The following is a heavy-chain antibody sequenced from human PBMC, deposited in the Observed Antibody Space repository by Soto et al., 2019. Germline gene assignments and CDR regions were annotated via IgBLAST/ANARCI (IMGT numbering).Heavy chain of an antibody. CDR3: ARDNRVLLWFGELLQGGMDV. J-gene: IGHJ6*02. CDR1: GGSISSSNW. CDR2: IYHSGST. V-gene: IGHV4-4*02. Sequence: PSETLSLTCAVSGGSISSSNWWSWVRQPPGKGLEWIGEIYHSGSTNYNPSLKSRVTISVDKSKNQFSLKLSSVTAADTAVYYCARDNRVLLWFGELLQGGMDVWGQGTTVTVSS. D-gene: IGHD3-10*01.